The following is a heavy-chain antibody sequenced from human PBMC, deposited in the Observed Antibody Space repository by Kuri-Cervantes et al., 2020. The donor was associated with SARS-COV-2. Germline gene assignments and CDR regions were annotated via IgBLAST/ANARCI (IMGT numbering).Heavy chain of an antibody. CDR2: IYYSGST. D-gene: IGHD2-21*01. J-gene: IGHJ4*02. Sequence: GSLRLSCTASGVPISSYYWSWIRQPPGKGLEWIGYIYYSGSTNYNPSLKSRVAISVDTYKNQFSLKLSSVTGADTAVYYCARTAYCGGDCYYYFDYWGQGTLVTVSS. V-gene: IGHV4-59*01. CDR1: GVPISSYY. CDR3: ARTAYCGGDCYYYFDY.